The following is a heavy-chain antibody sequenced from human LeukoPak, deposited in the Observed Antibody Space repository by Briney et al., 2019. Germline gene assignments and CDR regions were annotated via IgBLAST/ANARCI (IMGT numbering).Heavy chain of an antibody. CDR1: GFTFSSYW. CDR3: AIIPRAAAGPSARSPFHY. J-gene: IGHJ4*02. Sequence: GRSLRLSCEVSGFTFSSYWMNWVRQAPGKGLEWVANIKQDGNDKYYVDSVKGRFTISRDNAKNSLYLQMNSLRAEDTAVYYCAIIPRAAAGPSARSPFHYWGQGTLVTVSS. CDR2: IKQDGNDK. V-gene: IGHV3-7*01. D-gene: IGHD6-13*01.